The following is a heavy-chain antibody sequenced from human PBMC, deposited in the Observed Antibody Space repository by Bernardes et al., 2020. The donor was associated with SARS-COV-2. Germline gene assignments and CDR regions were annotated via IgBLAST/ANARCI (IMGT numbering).Heavy chain of an antibody. Sequence: GGSLRLSCAASGFTFSSYAMSWVRQAPGKGLEWVSAISGSGGSTYYADSVKGRFTISRDNSKNTLYLQMNSLRAEDTAVYYCAKAELLWFGELVYYGMDVWGQGTTVTVSS. J-gene: IGHJ6*02. V-gene: IGHV3-23*01. CDR3: AKAELLWFGELVYYGMDV. D-gene: IGHD3-10*01. CDR1: GFTFSSYA. CDR2: ISGSGGST.